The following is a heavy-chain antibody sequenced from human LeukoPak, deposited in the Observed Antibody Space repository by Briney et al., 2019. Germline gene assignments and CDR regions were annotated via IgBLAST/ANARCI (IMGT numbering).Heavy chain of an antibody. V-gene: IGHV1-18*01. Sequence: ASAKVSCKASGYTFTSYGISWVRQAPGQGLEWMGWISAYNGNTNYAQKLQGRVTMTTDTSTSTAYMELRSLRSDDTAVYYCARRSPGDSGSYYDPRDDYWGQGTLVTVSS. CDR3: ARRSPGDSGSYYDPRDDY. D-gene: IGHD3-10*01. CDR2: ISAYNGNT. CDR1: GYTFTSYG. J-gene: IGHJ4*02.